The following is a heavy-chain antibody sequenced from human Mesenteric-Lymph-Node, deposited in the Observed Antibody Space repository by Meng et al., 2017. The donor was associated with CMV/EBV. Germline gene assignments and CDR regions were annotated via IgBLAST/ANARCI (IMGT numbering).Heavy chain of an antibody. CDR2: ISDSSSYI. CDR1: GFSFSRYN. CDR3: AKEGHYYGMDV. V-gene: IGHV3-21*01. Sequence: GGSLRLSCAASGFSFSRYNMNWVRQAPGKGLEWVSSISDSSSYIYYADSVKGRFTISRDNAKNSLYLQMNSLRREDTGVYYCAKEGHYYGMDVWGQGTTVTVSS. J-gene: IGHJ6*02.